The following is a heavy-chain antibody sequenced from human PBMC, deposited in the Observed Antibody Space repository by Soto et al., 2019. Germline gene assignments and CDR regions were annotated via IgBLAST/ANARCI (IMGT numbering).Heavy chain of an antibody. CDR1: GYTFTSYG. CDR3: ARDLGGCGTSCSDYYGMDV. Sequence: QVQLVQSGAEVKKPGASVKVSCKASGYTFTSYGISWVRQAPGQGLEWMGWISAYNGNTNYAQKLQGRVTMTTDTTTSTAYLERRSLRSDDTAVYCCARDLGGCGTSCSDYYGMDVWGQGATVTVSS. CDR2: ISAYNGNT. J-gene: IGHJ6*02. D-gene: IGHD2-2*01. V-gene: IGHV1-18*01.